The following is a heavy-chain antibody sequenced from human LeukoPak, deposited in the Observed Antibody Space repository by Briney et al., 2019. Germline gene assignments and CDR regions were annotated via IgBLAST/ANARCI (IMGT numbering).Heavy chain of an antibody. Sequence: GSLRLSCAASGFTFSSYWIHWVRPAPGKGLVWVSRINSDGSSTSYADSVKGRFTISRDNAKNTLYLQMNSLRAEDTAVYYCARGDGWELPLDYWGQGTLVTVSS. CDR2: INSDGSST. CDR3: ARGDGWELPLDY. D-gene: IGHD1-26*01. V-gene: IGHV3-74*01. CDR1: GFTFSSYW. J-gene: IGHJ4*02.